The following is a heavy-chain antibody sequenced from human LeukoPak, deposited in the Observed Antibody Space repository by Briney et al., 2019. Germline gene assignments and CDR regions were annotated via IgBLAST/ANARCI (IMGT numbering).Heavy chain of an antibody. Sequence: GASVKVSCKASGYTFTSYGISWVRQAPGQGLEWMGWISAYNGNTNYAQKLQGRVTMTTDTSTSTAYMELRSLRSDDTAVYYCARDTTNKKRYCSGGSCYSGIGYWGQGTLVTVSS. CDR3: ARDTTNKKRYCSGGSCYSGIGY. CDR1: GYTFTSYG. D-gene: IGHD2-15*01. V-gene: IGHV1-18*01. J-gene: IGHJ4*02. CDR2: ISAYNGNT.